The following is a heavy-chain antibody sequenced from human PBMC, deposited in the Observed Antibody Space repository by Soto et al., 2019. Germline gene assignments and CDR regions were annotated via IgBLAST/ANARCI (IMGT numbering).Heavy chain of an antibody. V-gene: IGHV3-23*01. J-gene: IGHJ4*02. D-gene: IGHD4-17*01. CDR3: AKDRGFWVTTKDDYFDY. CDR1: GFTFSSYA. CDR2: ISGSGGST. Sequence: EVQLLESGGGLVQPGGSLRLSCAASGFTFSSYAMSWVRQAPGKGLEWVSAISGSGGSTYYADSVKGRFTISRDNSKNTLYLQMNSLRAEDTAVYYCAKDRGFWVTTKDDYFDYWGQGTLVTVSS.